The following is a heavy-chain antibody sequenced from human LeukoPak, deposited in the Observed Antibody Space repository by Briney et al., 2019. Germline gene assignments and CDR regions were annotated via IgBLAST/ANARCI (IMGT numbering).Heavy chain of an antibody. V-gene: IGHV4-34*01. CDR1: GGSFSGYY. CDR2: INHSGST. Sequence: PSETLSLTCAVYGGSFSGYYWSWIRQPPGKGLEWIGEINHSGSTNYNPSLKSRVTISVDTSKNQFSLKLSSVTAADTAVYYCARATIVGATKSWGQGTLVTVSS. D-gene: IGHD1-26*01. J-gene: IGHJ5*02. CDR3: ARATIVGATKS.